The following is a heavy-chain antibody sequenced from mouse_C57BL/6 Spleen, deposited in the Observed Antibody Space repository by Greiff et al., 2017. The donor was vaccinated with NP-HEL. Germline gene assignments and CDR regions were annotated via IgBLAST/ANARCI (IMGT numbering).Heavy chain of an antibody. V-gene: IGHV1-4*01. D-gene: IGHD2-4*01. J-gene: IGHJ4*01. CDR3: ARSGERYDYDGAMDY. CDR2: INPSSGYT. Sequence: VKLQQSGAELARPGASVKMSCKASGYTFTSYTMHWVKQRPGQGLEWIGYINPSSGYTKYNQKFKDKATLTADKSSSTAYMQLSSLTSEDSAVYYCARSGERYDYDGAMDYWGQGTSVTVSS. CDR1: GYTFTSYT.